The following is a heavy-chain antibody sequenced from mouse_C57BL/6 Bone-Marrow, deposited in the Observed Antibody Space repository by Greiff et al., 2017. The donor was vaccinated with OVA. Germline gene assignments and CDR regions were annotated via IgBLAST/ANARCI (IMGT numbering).Heavy chain of an antibody. V-gene: IGHV5-6*02. D-gene: IGHD2-3*01. J-gene: IGHJ3*01. CDR2: ISRGGSYT. CDR3: EIRDGYYWFAY. Sequence: EVKLMESGGDLVKPGGSLKLSCAASGFTFSSYGMSWVRQTPDQGLEWVATISRGGSYTYYTDSVKGRFTISRDNAKTTLYLHISSLKSEDTAMYDCEIRDGYYWFAYWGQGTLVTVSA. CDR1: GFTFSSYG.